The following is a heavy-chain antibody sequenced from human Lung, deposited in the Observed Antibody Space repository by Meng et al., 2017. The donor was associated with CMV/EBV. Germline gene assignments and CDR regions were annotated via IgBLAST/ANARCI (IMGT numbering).Heavy chain of an antibody. D-gene: IGHD3-9*01. CDR2: INPNSGGT. CDR3: ARGVKYDILTDP. CDR1: GYTFTGYY. V-gene: IGHV1-2*02. Sequence: ASVXVSCKASGYTFTGYYMHWVRQAPGQGLEWMGWINPNSGGTNYAQKFQGRVTMTRDTSISTAYMELSRLRSDDTAVYYCARGVKYDILTDPWGQGALVTVSS. J-gene: IGHJ5*02.